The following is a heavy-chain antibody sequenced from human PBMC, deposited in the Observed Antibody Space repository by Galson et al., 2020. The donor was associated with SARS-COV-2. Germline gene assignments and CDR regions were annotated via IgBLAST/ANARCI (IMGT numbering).Heavy chain of an antibody. J-gene: IGHJ4*02. CDR3: TKAFWNSSYHGTTYYFDD. CDR2: ISYNANNK. D-gene: IGHD3-3*01. V-gene: IGHV3-30*18. CDR1: GFSLNSYD. Sequence: GESLKISCAASGFSLNSYDMHWVRQAPGKGLEWVTVISYNANNKYYADSVEGRFTISRDTSKNTIYLQMDSLRPDDTAVYYCTKAFWNSSYHGTTYYFDDWGQGTLVTVSS.